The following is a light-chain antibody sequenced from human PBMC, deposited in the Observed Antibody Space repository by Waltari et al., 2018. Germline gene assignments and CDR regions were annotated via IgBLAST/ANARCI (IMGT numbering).Light chain of an antibody. CDR2: EDN. Sequence: NFMLTQPHSVSESPGKTVTISCTRSSGSIASNYVQWYQRRPGSVPTTVIYEDNQRPSGVPHRFSGSIDSSSNSASLTISGLQTEDEADYYCQSHDANHYVVFGGGTKVTVL. CDR1: SGSIASNY. CDR3: QSHDANHYVV. J-gene: IGLJ2*01. V-gene: IGLV6-57*03.